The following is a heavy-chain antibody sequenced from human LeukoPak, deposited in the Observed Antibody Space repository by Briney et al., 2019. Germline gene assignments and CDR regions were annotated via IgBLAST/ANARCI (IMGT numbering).Heavy chain of an antibody. CDR2: ISSSSRIM. V-gene: IGHV3-48*02. D-gene: IGHD3/OR15-3a*01. CDR1: GFSFSKYS. Sequence: QPGGSLLLSCAASGFSFSKYSMNWVRQAPGRGLEWIAYISSSSRIMDYADSVKGRFTISRDNAKNSLYLQLNTLRDEDTAVYYCARDKDWSFDYWGQGTLVTVSS. CDR3: ARDKDWSFDY. J-gene: IGHJ4*02.